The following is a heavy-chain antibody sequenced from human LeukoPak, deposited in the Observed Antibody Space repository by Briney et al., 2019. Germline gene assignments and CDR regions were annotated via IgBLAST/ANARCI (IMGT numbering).Heavy chain of an antibody. V-gene: IGHV1-69*04. CDR1: GGTCNNYA. Sequence: SVKVSCKASGGTCNNYALTWVRQAPGQGLEWMGRIIPTLDITIYEQKFQGRVTITADRSTSTAYIELSSLSSEDTAVYYCARDQELIDPPPYGLDVWGQGTTVTVSS. D-gene: IGHD1-7*01. J-gene: IGHJ6*02. CDR2: IIPTLDIT. CDR3: ARDQELIDPPPYGLDV.